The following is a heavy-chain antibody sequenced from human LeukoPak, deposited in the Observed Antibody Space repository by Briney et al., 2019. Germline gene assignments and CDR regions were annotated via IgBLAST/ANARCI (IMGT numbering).Heavy chain of an antibody. Sequence: GGSLRLSCAASGFTFSSYAMHWVRQAPGKGLEYVSAISSSGGSTYYANSVEGRFTISRDNSKNTLYLQMGSLRAEDMAVYYCARVFYDSGGYYYDHWGQGTLVTVSS. CDR3: ARVFYDSGGYYYDH. J-gene: IGHJ5*02. CDR2: ISSSGGST. V-gene: IGHV3-64*01. CDR1: GFTFSSYA. D-gene: IGHD3-22*01.